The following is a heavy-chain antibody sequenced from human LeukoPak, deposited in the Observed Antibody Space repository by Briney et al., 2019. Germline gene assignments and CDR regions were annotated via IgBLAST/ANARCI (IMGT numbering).Heavy chain of an antibody. J-gene: IGHJ4*02. V-gene: IGHV1-69*04. CDR2: IIPILGIA. D-gene: IGHD2-15*01. CDR1: GGTFSSYA. Sequence: SVKVFCKASGGTFSSYAISWVRQAPGQGLEWMGRIIPILGIANYAQKFQGRVTITADKSTSTAYMELSSLRSEDTAVYYCAREGYCSGGSCLIRFDYWGQGTLVTVSS. CDR3: AREGYCSGGSCLIRFDY.